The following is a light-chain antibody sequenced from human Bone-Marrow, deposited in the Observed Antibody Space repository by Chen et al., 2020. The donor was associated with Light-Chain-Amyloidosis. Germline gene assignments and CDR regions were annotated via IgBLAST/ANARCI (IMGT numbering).Light chain of an antibody. V-gene: IGLV3-25*03. CDR3: QSADSSGTYEVI. CDR2: RDT. J-gene: IGLJ2*01. CDR1: DLPTKH. Sequence: SYELTQPPSVSVSPGQTARNTSSGDDLPTKHAYWYQQKPGQAPVLVIHRDTERPSGISERFSGSSSGTTATLTISGVQAEDEADYHCQSADSSGTYEVIFGGGTKLTVL.